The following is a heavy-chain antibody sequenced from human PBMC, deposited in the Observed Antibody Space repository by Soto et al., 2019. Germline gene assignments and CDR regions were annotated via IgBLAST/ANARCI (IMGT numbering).Heavy chain of an antibody. CDR2: ISSSSSTI. J-gene: IGHJ5*02. D-gene: IGHD3-3*01. CDR1: GFTFSSYA. CDR3: ARVNYDFWSGYSPGDNGFDP. Sequence: GGSLRLSCAASGFTFSSYAMSWVRQAPGKGLEWVSYISSSSSTIYYADSVKGRFTISRDNAKNSLYLQMNSLRDEDTAVYYCARVNYDFWSGYSPGDNGFDPWGQGTLVTGSS. V-gene: IGHV3-48*02.